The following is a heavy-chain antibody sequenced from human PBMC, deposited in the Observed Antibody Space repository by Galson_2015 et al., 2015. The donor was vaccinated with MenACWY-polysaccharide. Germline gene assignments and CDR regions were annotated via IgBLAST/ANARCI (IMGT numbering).Heavy chain of an antibody. J-gene: IGHJ4*02. CDR1: GFTFSSYS. Sequence: SLRLSCAASGFTFSSYSMNWVRQAPGKGLEWVSYISSGSSTIHYADSVKGRFTISRDNAKNSLYLQMSSLTDEDTAAYYCTRVISSGFRQFDYWGQGTLVTVSS. CDR3: TRVISSGFRQFDY. D-gene: IGHD6-19*01. CDR2: ISSGSSTI. V-gene: IGHV3-48*02.